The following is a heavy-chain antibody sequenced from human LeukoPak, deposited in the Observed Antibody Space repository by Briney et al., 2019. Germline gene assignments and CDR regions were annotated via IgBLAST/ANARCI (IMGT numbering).Heavy chain of an antibody. V-gene: IGHV3-21*01. CDR3: ASDTIVGATTFDY. CDR1: GFTFSSYS. J-gene: IGHJ4*02. Sequence: GGSLRLSCAASGFTFSSYSMKWVRQAPGKGLEWVSSISSSSSYIYYADSVKGRFTISRDNAKNSLYLQMNSLRAEDTAVYYCASDTIVGATTFDYWGQGTLVTVSS. D-gene: IGHD1-26*01. CDR2: ISSSSSYI.